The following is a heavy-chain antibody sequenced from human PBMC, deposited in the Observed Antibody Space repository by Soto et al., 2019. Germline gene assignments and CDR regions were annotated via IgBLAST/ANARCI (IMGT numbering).Heavy chain of an antibody. CDR2: IYFSGTT. V-gene: IGHV4-31*03. CDR3: ARRDRSGFSYWLDT. CDR1: GGSISSGDYY. D-gene: IGHD3-22*01. J-gene: IGHJ5*02. Sequence: QVQLQESGPGLVKPSQTLSLTCTVSGGSISSGDYYWSWIRQHPGKGLEWIGTIYFSGTTYYNPSLKSRVTISVDTSKSQFSLKLSSVTAADTAVYYCARRDRSGFSYWLDTWGRGTLVTVSS.